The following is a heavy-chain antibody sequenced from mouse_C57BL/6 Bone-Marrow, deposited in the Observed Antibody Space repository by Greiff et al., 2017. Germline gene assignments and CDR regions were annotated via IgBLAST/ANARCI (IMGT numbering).Heavy chain of an antibody. V-gene: IGHV5-15*01. Sequence: EVKLMESGGGLVQPGGSLKLSCAASGFTFSDYGMAWVRQAPRKGPEWVAFISNLAYSIYYADTVTGRFTISRENAKNTLYLEMSSLRSEDTAMYYCARLYYGSSSFAYWGQGTLVTVSA. CDR2: ISNLAYSI. CDR1: GFTFSDYG. J-gene: IGHJ3*01. CDR3: ARLYYGSSSFAY. D-gene: IGHD1-1*01.